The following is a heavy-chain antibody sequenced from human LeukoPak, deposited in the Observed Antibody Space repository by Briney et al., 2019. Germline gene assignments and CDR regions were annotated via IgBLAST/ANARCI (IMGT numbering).Heavy chain of an antibody. Sequence: SETLSLTCTVSGGSISSYYWSWIRQPPGKGLEWIGYIYYSGSTNYNPSLKSRVTISVDTSENQFSLKLSSVTAADTAVYYCAREMVGIAFDIWGQGTMVTVSS. CDR2: IYYSGST. CDR1: GGSISSYY. CDR3: AREMVGIAFDI. D-gene: IGHD2-15*01. V-gene: IGHV4-59*01. J-gene: IGHJ3*02.